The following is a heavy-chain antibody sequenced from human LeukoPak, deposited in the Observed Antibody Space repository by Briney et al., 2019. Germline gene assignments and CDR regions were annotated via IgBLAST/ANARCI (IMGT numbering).Heavy chain of an antibody. CDR1: GYSFTSYW. CDR3: ARLYDSSGYYYYYGMGV. J-gene: IGHJ6*02. D-gene: IGHD3-22*01. CDR2: IYPGDSDT. V-gene: IGHV5-51*01. Sequence: GESLKISCKGSGYSFTSYWIGWVRQMPGKGLEWMGIIYPGDSDTRYSPSFQGQVTISADKSISTAYLQWSSLKASDTAMYYCARLYDSSGYYYYYGMGVWGQGTTVTVSS.